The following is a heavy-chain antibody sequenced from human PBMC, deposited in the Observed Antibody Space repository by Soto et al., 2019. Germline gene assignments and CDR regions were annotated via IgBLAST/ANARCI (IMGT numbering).Heavy chain of an antibody. J-gene: IGHJ4*01. Sequence: PSETLSLTCTVSGASISTTSYSWGWIRQPPGQGLEWIGLFYYSGSTHYNPSLKSRLTVSADTSKHQFSLKVSSVPAADTAVYYCARVPDYWGQGILVTVSS. V-gene: IGHV4-39*01. CDR2: FYYSGST. CDR3: ARVPDY. CDR1: GASISTTSYS. D-gene: IGHD2-2*01.